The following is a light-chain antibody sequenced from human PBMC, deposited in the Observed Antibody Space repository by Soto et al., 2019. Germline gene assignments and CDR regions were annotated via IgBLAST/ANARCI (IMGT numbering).Light chain of an antibody. CDR1: SSNIGNNY. V-gene: IGLV1-51*01. Sequence: QSVLTQPPSVSAAPGQKVTISCSGSSSNIGNNYVAWYQQLPGTAPKLLIYDNNQRPSGIPARFSASKSGTSATLGLTGIQTGHDADYYCGTWDSSLSSNVFGTGTKLTVL. J-gene: IGLJ1*01. CDR2: DNN. CDR3: GTWDSSLSSNV.